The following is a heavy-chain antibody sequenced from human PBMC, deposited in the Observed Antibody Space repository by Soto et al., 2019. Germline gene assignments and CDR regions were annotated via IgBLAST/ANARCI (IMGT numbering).Heavy chain of an antibody. Sequence: SETLSLTCSVSGGSISSDYWSWIRQPPGKGLEWIGYIYYIGSTNYNPSLKSRVTISVDRSKNQFSLKLSSVTAADTAIYYCAKNLDYWGQGTLVTVSS. CDR1: GGSISSDY. J-gene: IGHJ4*02. CDR2: IYYIGST. CDR3: AKNLDY. V-gene: IGHV4-59*01.